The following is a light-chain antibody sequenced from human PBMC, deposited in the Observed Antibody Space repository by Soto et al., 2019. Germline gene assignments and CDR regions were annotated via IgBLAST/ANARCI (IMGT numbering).Light chain of an antibody. V-gene: IGKV1-12*01. Sequence: DIQMTQSPSSVSASVGDRVTITCRASQGVSSWLAWFQQKPGKVPKRLIYATSTLQSGVPSRFSGSGSGTDFALTISSLQPEDFATYYCQQLSSSPLTFGGGTKVDIK. CDR1: QGVSSW. CDR2: ATS. J-gene: IGKJ4*01. CDR3: QQLSSSPLT.